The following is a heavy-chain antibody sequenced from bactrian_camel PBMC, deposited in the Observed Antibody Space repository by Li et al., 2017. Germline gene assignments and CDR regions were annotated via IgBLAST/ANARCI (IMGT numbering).Heavy chain of an antibody. J-gene: IGHJ4*01. Sequence: HVQLVESGGGLVQPGGSLRLSCAASGFTFSSYGMSWVRQAPGKGLEWVSGIYSDGSHTYYADSVKGRFTISRDNAKNTLYLRLNSLKIEDTAMYYCAKRGSSSGWREDYNYWGQGTQVTVS. V-gene: IGHV3S7*01. D-gene: IGHD1*01. CDR2: IYSDGSHT. CDR1: GFTFSSYG. CDR3: AKRGSSSGWREDYNY.